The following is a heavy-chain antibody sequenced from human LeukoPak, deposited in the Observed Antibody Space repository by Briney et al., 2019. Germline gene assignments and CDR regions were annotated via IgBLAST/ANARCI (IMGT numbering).Heavy chain of an antibody. CDR3: ARGSSTGTTGCSY. CDR2: INPSGGST. D-gene: IGHD1-1*01. V-gene: IGHV1-46*01. CDR1: GYTFTNYY. Sequence: ASVKVSCKASGYTFTNYYLYWVRQTPGQGLEWMGIINPSGGSTTYAQNFRGRVTMTRDTSTNTVYMELSSLRSDDTAVYYCARGSSTGTTGCSYWGQGTLVTVSS. J-gene: IGHJ4*02.